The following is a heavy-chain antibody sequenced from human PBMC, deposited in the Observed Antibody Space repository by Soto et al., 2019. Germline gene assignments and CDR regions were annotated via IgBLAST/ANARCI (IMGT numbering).Heavy chain of an antibody. J-gene: IGHJ4*02. CDR1: GFTFSSYA. V-gene: IGHV3-23*01. CDR2: IRGSGGST. Sequence: EVQLLESGGGLVQPGGSLRLSCAASGFTFSSYAMRGVRQAPVKGLEWVSAIRGSGGSTYYADSVKGRFTISRDNSKNTLYLQMNSLRAEDTAVYYCARRGSGSDYDYWGQGTLVTVSS. D-gene: IGHD1-26*01. CDR3: ARRGSGSDYDY.